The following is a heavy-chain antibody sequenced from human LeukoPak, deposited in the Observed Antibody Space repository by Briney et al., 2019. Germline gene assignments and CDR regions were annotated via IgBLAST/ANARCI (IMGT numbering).Heavy chain of an antibody. Sequence: ASVKVSCKASGGTFSSYAISWVRQAPVQGLEWMGRIIPIFGTANYAQKFQGRVTITTDESTSTAYMELSSLRSEDTAVYYCARDEEDDYGDYNDAFDIWGQGTMVTVSS. CDR1: GGTFSSYA. D-gene: IGHD4-17*01. CDR2: IIPIFGTA. V-gene: IGHV1-69*05. J-gene: IGHJ3*02. CDR3: ARDEEDDYGDYNDAFDI.